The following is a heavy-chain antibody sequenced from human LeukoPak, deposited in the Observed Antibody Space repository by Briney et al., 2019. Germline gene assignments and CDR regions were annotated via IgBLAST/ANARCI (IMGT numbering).Heavy chain of an antibody. Sequence: GRSLRLSCAASGFTFSSYAMHWVRQAPGKGLEWVAVISYDGSNKYYADSVKGRFTISRDNSKNTLYLQMNSLRAEDTAVYYCAKDGDRQFDLDVWGQGTTVTVSS. CDR2: ISYDGSNK. CDR1: GFTFSSYA. V-gene: IGHV3-30*04. CDR3: AKDGDRQFDLDV. J-gene: IGHJ6*02. D-gene: IGHD3-10*01.